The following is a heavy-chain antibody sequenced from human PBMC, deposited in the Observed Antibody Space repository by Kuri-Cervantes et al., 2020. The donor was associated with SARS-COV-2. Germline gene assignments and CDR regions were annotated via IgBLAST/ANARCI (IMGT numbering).Heavy chain of an antibody. CDR2: MNPNSGNT. CDR1: GYTFTSYD. CDR3: ARVRSLIVNNAFDI. Sequence: ASVKVSCKASGYTFTSYDINWARQATGQGLEWMGWMNPNSGNTGYAQKFQGRVTITRNTSISTAYMELSSLRSEDTAVYYCARVRSLIVNNAFDIWGQGTMVTVSS. V-gene: IGHV1-8*03. J-gene: IGHJ3*02. D-gene: IGHD2-21*01.